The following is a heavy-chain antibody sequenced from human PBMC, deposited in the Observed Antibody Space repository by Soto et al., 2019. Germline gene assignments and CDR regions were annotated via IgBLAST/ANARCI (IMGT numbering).Heavy chain of an antibody. CDR3: ARINGYSAL. V-gene: IGHV4-39*01. CDR2: IYYRESA. Sequence: PSETLSLTCTVSGGSSSSSSDCWLWIRQPPGKGLKWIGSIYYRESAYYNPSLKSRVTISVDTSKNQFSLKLSSVTAADTAVCYCARINGYSALWGRGTLVPVSS. CDR1: GGSSSSSSDC. J-gene: IGHJ2*01. D-gene: IGHD3-16*01.